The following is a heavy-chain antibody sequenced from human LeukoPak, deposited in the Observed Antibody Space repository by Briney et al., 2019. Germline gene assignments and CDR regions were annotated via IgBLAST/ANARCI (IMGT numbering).Heavy chain of an antibody. V-gene: IGHV3-48*01. CDR2: ISSSSSTI. J-gene: IGHJ5*02. CDR3: ASSIAAAGRGFDP. D-gene: IGHD6-13*01. CDR1: GFTFSSYS. Sequence: PWGSLRLSCAASGFTFSSYSMNWVRQAPGKGLEWVSYISSSSSTIYYADSVKGRFTISRDNAKNSLYLQMNSLRAEDTAVYYCASSIAAAGRGFDPWGQGTLVTVSS.